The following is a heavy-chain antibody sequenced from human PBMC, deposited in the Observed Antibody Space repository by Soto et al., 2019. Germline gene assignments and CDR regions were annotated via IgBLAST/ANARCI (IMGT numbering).Heavy chain of an antibody. Sequence: SETLSLTCTVSGASIRSTDYYWSGSRQAPGKGLEWIGYVYYTGSTYYNPSLMSRLTISVDTSKNQFSLKLTSVTAAETAVYYCVRTAREGAVAPHWFDRWGQGTQVTVSS. D-gene: IGHD2-21*02. J-gene: IGHJ5*02. CDR2: VYYTGST. CDR3: VRTAREGAVAPHWFDR. CDR1: GASIRSTDYY. V-gene: IGHV4-30-4*01.